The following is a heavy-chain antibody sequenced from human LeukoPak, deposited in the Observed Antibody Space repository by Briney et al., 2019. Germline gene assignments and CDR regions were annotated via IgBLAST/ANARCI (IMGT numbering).Heavy chain of an antibody. CDR2: INSDGSST. V-gene: IGHV3-74*01. Sequence: GGSLRLSCAASGFTFSSYWMHWVRQAPGKGVVWVSRINSDGSSTSYADSVKGRFTISRDNAKNTLYLQMSSLRAEDTAVYYCARGGYCSGGSCYANYNWFDPWGQGTLVTVSS. CDR3: ARGGYCSGGSCYANYNWFDP. J-gene: IGHJ5*02. CDR1: GFTFSSYW. D-gene: IGHD2-15*01.